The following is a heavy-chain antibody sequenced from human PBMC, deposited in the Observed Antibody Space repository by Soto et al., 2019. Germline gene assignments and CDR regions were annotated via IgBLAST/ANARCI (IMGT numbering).Heavy chain of an antibody. CDR2: IYYSGSS. CDR1: GGSISSSSYY. Sequence: QLQLQESGPGLVKPSETLSLTCTVSGGSISSSSYYWGWIRQPPGKGLEWIGSIYYSGSSYYNPSLKSRVTISVDTSKNQFSLKLISVTAADTAVYYCEREGSSSWLDYWGQGTLVTVSS. CDR3: EREGSSSWLDY. V-gene: IGHV4-39*02. J-gene: IGHJ4*02. D-gene: IGHD6-13*01.